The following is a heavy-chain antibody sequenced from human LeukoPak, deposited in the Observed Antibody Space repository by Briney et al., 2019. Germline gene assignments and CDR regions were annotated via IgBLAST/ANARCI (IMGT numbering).Heavy chain of an antibody. CDR3: VREESGGYFDY. Sequence: SQTLSLTCTVSGGSISSGGYYWSWVRQHPGKGLEWIGYIYYSGSTYYNPSLKSRVTISVDTSKNQFSLKLSSVTAADTAVYHCVREESGGYFDYWGQGTLVTVSS. D-gene: IGHD2-8*02. V-gene: IGHV4-31*03. CDR1: GGSISSGGYY. J-gene: IGHJ4*02. CDR2: IYYSGST.